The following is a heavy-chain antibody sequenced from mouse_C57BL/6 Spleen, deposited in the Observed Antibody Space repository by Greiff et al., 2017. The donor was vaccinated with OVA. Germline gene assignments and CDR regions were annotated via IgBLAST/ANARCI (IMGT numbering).Heavy chain of an antibody. D-gene: IGHD2-5*01. CDR1: GYAFSSYW. CDR3: AAYYSNRWYFDV. V-gene: IGHV1-80*01. Sequence: VKLMESGAELVKPGASVKISCKASGYAFSSYWMNWVKQRPGKGLEWIGQIYPGDGDTNYNGKFKGKATLTADKSSSTAYMQLSSLTSEDSAVYFCAAYYSNRWYFDVWGTGTTVTVSS. CDR2: IYPGDGDT. J-gene: IGHJ1*03.